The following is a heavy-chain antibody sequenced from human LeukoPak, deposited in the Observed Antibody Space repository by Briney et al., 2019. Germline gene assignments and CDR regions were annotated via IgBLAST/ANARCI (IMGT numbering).Heavy chain of an antibody. CDR1: GGSFSSYY. D-gene: IGHD3-16*01. J-gene: IGHJ6*03. CDR3: ARDQFGIYIVDYYYMDV. Sequence: SETLSLTCAVYGGSFSSYYWSWIRQPAGKGLEWIGRIYTSGSTNYNPSLKSRVTISVDTSKNQFSLKLSSVTAADTAVYYCARDQFGIYIVDYYYMDVWGKGTTVTVSS. CDR2: IYTSGST. V-gene: IGHV4-4*07.